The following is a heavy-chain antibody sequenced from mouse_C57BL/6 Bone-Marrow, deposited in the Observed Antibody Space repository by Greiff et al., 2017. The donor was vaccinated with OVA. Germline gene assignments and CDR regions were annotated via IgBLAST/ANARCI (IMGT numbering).Heavy chain of an antibody. D-gene: IGHD1-1*01. J-gene: IGHJ2*01. Sequence: QVQLQQPGAELVMPGASVKLSCKASGYTFTSYCMHWVKQRPGQGLEWIGEIDPSDSYTNYNQKFKGKSTLTVDNSSSTAYMQLSSLTSEDSAVYYCARGDYGSSYDYFDYWGQGTTLTVSS. V-gene: IGHV1-69*01. CDR1: GYTFTSYC. CDR3: ARGDYGSSYDYFDY. CDR2: IDPSDSYT.